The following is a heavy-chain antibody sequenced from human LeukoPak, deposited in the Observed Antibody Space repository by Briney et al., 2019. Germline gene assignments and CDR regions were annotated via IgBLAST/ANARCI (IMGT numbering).Heavy chain of an antibody. CDR3: ARGEYWDYYGSGSYLYFDY. CDR1: GFTFSSYA. Sequence: GGSLRLSCAASGFTFSSYAMSWVRQAPGKGLEWVSAISGSGGSTYYADSVKGRFTISRDNSKNTLYLQMNSLRAEDTAVYYCARGEYWDYYGSGSYLYFDYWGQGTLVTVSS. CDR2: ISGSGGST. D-gene: IGHD3-10*01. V-gene: IGHV3-23*01. J-gene: IGHJ4*02.